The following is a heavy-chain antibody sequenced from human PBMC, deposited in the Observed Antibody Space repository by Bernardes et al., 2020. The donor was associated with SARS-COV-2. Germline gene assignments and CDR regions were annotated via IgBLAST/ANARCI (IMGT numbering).Heavy chain of an antibody. Sequence: GGSLRLSCAASGFTFSSYAMSWVRQAPEKGLEWVSTFSNSGGTTYYADSVKGRFTISRDNSKNTLFLQMNNLRAEDTAVYYCAKDSGYYGSRGYYFEYFQHWGQGTLVTVSS. V-gene: IGHV3-23*01. CDR1: GFTFSSYA. D-gene: IGHD3-22*01. J-gene: IGHJ1*01. CDR3: AKDSGYYGSRGYYFEYFQH. CDR2: FSNSGGTT.